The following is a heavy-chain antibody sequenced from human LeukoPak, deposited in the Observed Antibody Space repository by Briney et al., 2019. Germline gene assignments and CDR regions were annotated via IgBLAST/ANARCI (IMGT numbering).Heavy chain of an antibody. D-gene: IGHD4-17*01. CDR2: ISSSGSTI. CDR3: ARAVDYGDYGYFDY. Sequence: GGSLRLSCAASRCTFSDYYLSWIRQAPGKGLEWVSYISSSGSTIYYADSVKGRFTISRDNAKNSLYLQMNSLRAEDTAVYYCARAVDYGDYGYFDYWGQGTLVTVSS. V-gene: IGHV3-11*01. CDR1: RCTFSDYY. J-gene: IGHJ4*02.